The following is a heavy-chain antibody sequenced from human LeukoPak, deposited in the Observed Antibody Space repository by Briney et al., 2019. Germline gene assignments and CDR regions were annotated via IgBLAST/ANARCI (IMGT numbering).Heavy chain of an antibody. CDR2: IKPDGSDT. V-gene: IGHV3-7*04. J-gene: IGHJ4*02. D-gene: IGHD1-1*01. CDR1: GFIFTDYW. CDR3: ARDGIDY. Sequence: EGSLRLSCAASGFIFTDYWMSWVRQAPGKGLEWVANIKPDGSDTYYADSVKGRFTISKDDAENSVFLQMNSLRVEDTALYYCARDGIDYWGQGTLVTVSS.